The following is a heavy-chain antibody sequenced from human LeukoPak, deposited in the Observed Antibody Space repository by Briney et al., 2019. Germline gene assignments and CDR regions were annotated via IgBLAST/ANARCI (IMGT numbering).Heavy chain of an antibody. D-gene: IGHD3-10*01. J-gene: IGHJ4*02. Sequence: PSDTLSLTCTFPGGSFSSYYWSWIRQPAGRGLEWIGRIYTSGITNYNTNYNPSLSSRVTMSVDTSKNQITMKLNSTTAADTAVYFCARAIWYGSGTTAFDYWGPGTLVTVSS. CDR1: GGSFSSYY. V-gene: IGHV4-4*07. CDR2: IYTSGITNYNT. CDR3: ARAIWYGSGTTAFDY.